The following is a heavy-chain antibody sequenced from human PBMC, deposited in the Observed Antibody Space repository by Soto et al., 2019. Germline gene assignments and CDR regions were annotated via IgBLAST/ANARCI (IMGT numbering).Heavy chain of an antibody. J-gene: IGHJ4*02. CDR2: IYYSGST. D-gene: IGHD3-22*01. Sequence: QVQLQESGPGLVKPSETLSLTCTVSGGSISSYYWSWIRQPPGKGLEWIGYIYYSGSTNYNPSLKSRVTISVDTSKNQFSLKLSSVTAADTAVYYCARGGDYYDSSGYEYYFDYWGQGTLVTVSS. CDR3: ARGGDYYDSSGYEYYFDY. V-gene: IGHV4-59*01. CDR1: GGSISSYY.